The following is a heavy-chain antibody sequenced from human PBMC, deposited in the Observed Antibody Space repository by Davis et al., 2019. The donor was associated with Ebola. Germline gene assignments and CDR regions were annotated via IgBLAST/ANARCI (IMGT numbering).Heavy chain of an antibody. J-gene: IGHJ6*03. V-gene: IGHV3-23*01. CDR3: AREYSAYDRYYYYMDV. D-gene: IGHD5-12*01. Sequence: GESLKISCAASGFTFSSYAMSWVRQAPGKGLEWVSAISGSGGSTYYADSVKGRFTISRDNAKNSLYLQVNSLRDEDTAVYYCAREYSAYDRYYYYMDVWGKGTTVTVSS. CDR1: GFTFSSYA. CDR2: ISGSGGST.